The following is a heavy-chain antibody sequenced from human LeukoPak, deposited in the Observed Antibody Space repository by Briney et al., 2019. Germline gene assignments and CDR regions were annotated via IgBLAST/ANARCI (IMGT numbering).Heavy chain of an antibody. CDR3: ARAGMYYYDSSGYYNWFDP. CDR1: GGSFSSGSYY. V-gene: IGHV4-61*01. J-gene: IGHJ5*02. CDR2: IYCSGST. D-gene: IGHD3-22*01. Sequence: SETLSLTCTVSGGSFSSGSYYWSWIRQPPGKGLEWIGYIYCSGSTNYNPSLKSRVTISVDTSKNQFSLKLSSVTAADTAVYYCARAGMYYYDSSGYYNWFDPWGQGTLVTVSS.